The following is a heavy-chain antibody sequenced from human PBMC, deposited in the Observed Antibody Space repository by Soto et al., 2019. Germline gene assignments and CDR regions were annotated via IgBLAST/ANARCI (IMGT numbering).Heavy chain of an antibody. CDR3: ARGRSSSWTGWFDP. J-gene: IGHJ5*02. D-gene: IGHD6-13*01. CDR1: GHTFISYY. Sequence: GASVKVSCKASGHTFISYYIHWVRQAPGQGLEWMGIINPSGGSTNYAQNFQGRVTMTRDTSTSTVYMELSSLRSEDTAVYYCARGRSSSWTGWFDPWGKGTLVTVSS. V-gene: IGHV1-46*03. CDR2: INPSGGST.